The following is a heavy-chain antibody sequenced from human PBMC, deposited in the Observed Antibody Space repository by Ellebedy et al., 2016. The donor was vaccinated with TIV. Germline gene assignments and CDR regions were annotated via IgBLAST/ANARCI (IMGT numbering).Heavy chain of an antibody. D-gene: IGHD5-18*01. J-gene: IGHJ4*02. V-gene: IGHV3-9*01. Sequence: PGGSLRLACAASGFTFSSYWMSWVRQAPGKGLEWVSGISWNSGSIGYADSVKGRFTISRDNAKNSLYLQMNSLRAEDTALYYCAKSVVTSMAPFDYWGQGTLVTVSS. CDR2: ISWNSGSI. CDR3: AKSVVTSMAPFDY. CDR1: GFTFSSYW.